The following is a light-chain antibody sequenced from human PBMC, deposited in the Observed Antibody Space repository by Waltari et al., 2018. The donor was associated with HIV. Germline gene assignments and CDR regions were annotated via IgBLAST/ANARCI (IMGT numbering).Light chain of an antibody. Sequence: QSALTQPASVSGSPGQSITISCTGTTRDFGSYNLVSWYQQHPGKAPKLMIYEVSKRPSGVSNRFSGSKSGNTASLTISGLQAEDEADYYCCSYAGSSTWVFGGGTKLTVL. CDR3: CSYAGSSTWV. V-gene: IGLV2-23*02. J-gene: IGLJ3*02. CDR2: EVS. CDR1: TRDFGSYNL.